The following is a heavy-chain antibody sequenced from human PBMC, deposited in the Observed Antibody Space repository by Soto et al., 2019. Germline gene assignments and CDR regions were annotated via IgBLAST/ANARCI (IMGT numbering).Heavy chain of an antibody. CDR1: GFILNNYA. D-gene: IGHD7-27*01. CDR2: IGGTDGDSDGVP. CDR3: VKRGRNWGAFEF. J-gene: IGHJ3*01. Sequence: VQLLESGGDLVQPGGSLRLSCVASGFILNNYAMSWVRQAPGKGLEWVSTIGGTDGDSDGVPWYADSVKGRFIISRDSYANTLFLHIDKLRAEDSDLYYCVKRGRNWGAFEFWGQGTTVVFSS. V-gene: IGHV3-23*01.